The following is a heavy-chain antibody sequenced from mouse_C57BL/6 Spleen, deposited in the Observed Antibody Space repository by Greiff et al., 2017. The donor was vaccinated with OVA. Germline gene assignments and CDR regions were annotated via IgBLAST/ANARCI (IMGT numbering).Heavy chain of an antibody. Sequence: VKLQQPGTELVKPWASVKLSCKASGYTFTSYWMHWVKQRPGQGLEWIGNINPSNGGTNYNEKFKSKATLTVDKSSSTAYMQLSSLTSEDSAVYYCARERGSYYAMDYWGQGTSVTVSS. CDR2: INPSNGGT. CDR1: GYTFTSYW. V-gene: IGHV1-53*01. CDR3: ARERGSYYAMDY. J-gene: IGHJ4*01.